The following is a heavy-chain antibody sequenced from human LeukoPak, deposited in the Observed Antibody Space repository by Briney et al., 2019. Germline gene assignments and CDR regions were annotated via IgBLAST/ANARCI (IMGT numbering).Heavy chain of an antibody. V-gene: IGHV4-31*03. CDR2: IYYSGST. CDR1: GGSISSGGYY. D-gene: IGHD5-18*01. CDR3: ARCGYSYGYQDAFGI. Sequence: SETLSLTCTVSGGSISSGGYYWSWIRQHPGTGLEWIGYIYYSGSTYYNPSLKSRVTISVDTSKNQFSLKLSSVTAADTAVYYCARCGYSYGYQDAFGIWGQGTMVTVSS. J-gene: IGHJ3*02.